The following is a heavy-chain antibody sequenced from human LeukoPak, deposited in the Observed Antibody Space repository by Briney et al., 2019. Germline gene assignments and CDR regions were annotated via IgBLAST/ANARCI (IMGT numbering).Heavy chain of an antibody. CDR1: GYSFTNYW. D-gene: IGHD3-22*01. J-gene: IGHJ4*02. CDR2: IYPVDSST. CDR3: ARPYYYDSSGYYVAY. Sequence: KHGESLKISCKGSGYSFTNYWIGWVRQMPGKGLEWMRIIYPVDSSTRYSPSFQGQVTISADKSISTAYLQWSSLKATDTAMYYCARPYYYDSSGYYVAYWGQGTLVTVSS. V-gene: IGHV5-51*01.